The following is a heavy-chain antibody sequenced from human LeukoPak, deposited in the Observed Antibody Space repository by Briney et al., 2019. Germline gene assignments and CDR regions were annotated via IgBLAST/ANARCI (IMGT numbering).Heavy chain of an antibody. D-gene: IGHD3-10*01. Sequence: SETLSLTCTVSGFSISSCDYYWSWIRQPPGKGLEWIVYIYYSGSTYYNPSLKSRVTISVDTSKNQFSLKLSSVTAAATAVYYCAREGLLWFGELLWGANWIDPWGQGTLVTVSS. CDR3: AREGLLWFGELLWGANWIDP. CDR2: IYYSGST. J-gene: IGHJ5*02. V-gene: IGHV4-30-4*01. CDR1: GFSISSCDYY.